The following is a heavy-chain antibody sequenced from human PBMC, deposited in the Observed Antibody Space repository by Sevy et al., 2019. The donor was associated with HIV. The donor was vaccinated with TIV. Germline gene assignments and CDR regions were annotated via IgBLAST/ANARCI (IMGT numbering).Heavy chain of an antibody. CDR2: IYYSGST. V-gene: IGHV4-59*13. Sequence: SETLSLTCTVSGGSISSYYWSWIRQPPGKVLEWIGYIYYSGSTNYNPSLKSRVSISVDTSKNQFSLKLTSVTAADTAVYYCARAGGSTDWGVDVWGQGTTVTVSS. D-gene: IGHD6-19*01. CDR3: ARAGGSTDWGVDV. J-gene: IGHJ6*02. CDR1: GGSISSYY.